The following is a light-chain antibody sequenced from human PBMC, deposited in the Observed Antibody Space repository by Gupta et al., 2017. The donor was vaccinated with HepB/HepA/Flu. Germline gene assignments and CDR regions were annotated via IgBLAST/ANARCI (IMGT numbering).Light chain of an antibody. J-gene: IGLJ2*01. V-gene: IGLV2-18*02. Sequence: QSALTQPSSVSGSPGHSVTISCTGTSSDVGSYNRVSWYQQHPGTAPKLIIYEVSNRPSGVPDRFSGSKSGNTASLTISGLQAEDEADYYCSSYTSSSAFVIFGGGTKLTVL. CDR1: SSDVGSYNR. CDR3: SSYTSSSAFVI. CDR2: EVS.